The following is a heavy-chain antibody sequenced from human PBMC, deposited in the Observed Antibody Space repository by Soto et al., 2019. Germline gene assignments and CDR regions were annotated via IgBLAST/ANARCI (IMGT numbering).Heavy chain of an antibody. J-gene: IGHJ4*02. D-gene: IGHD5-18*01. Sequence: QVQLVQSGAEVKKPGASVKVSCKASGYTFSNYGISWVRQAPGQGLEWMGWISAYNGNTNYAQKLQGRVTMTTDTSATTVYMELRSLRSDDTAVYSCARDGGYSHGSDYWGQGTLVTVSS. V-gene: IGHV1-18*01. CDR2: ISAYNGNT. CDR1: GYTFSNYG. CDR3: ARDGGYSHGSDY.